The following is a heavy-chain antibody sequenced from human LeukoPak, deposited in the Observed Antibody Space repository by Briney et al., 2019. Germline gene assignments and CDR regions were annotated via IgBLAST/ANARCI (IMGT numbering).Heavy chain of an antibody. Sequence: GGSLRLSCAASGFTFSSYAMSWVRQAPGKGLVWVSAISGSGGSTYYADSVKGRFTISRDNSKSTLYLQMNSLRAEDTAVYYCAKGTECSGGSCYFDYWGQGTLVTVSS. CDR2: ISGSGGST. CDR1: GFTFSSYA. V-gene: IGHV3-23*01. CDR3: AKGTECSGGSCYFDY. D-gene: IGHD2-15*01. J-gene: IGHJ4*02.